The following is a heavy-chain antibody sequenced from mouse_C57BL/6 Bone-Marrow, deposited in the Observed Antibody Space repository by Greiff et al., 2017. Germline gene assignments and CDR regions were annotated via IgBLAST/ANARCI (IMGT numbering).Heavy chain of an antibody. V-gene: IGHV1-5*01. CDR1: GCTFTSYW. J-gene: IGHJ3*01. CDR3: TRDYDYDGRGFAY. D-gene: IGHD2-4*01. CDR2: IYPGNSDT. Sequence: VQLQQSGTVLARPGASVKMSCKTSGCTFTSYWMHWVKQRPGQGLEWIGAIYPGNSDTSYNQKFKGKAKLTAVTSASTAYMELSSLTNEDSAVYYCTRDYDYDGRGFAYWGQGTLVTVSA.